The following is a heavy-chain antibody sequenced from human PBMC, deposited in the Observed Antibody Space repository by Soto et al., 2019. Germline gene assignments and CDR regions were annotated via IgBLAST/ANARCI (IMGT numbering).Heavy chain of an antibody. CDR3: AHILAGGGSSEAGWFDP. V-gene: IGHV3-15*07. CDR1: GFTFINAW. Sequence: PGGSLTLSCAASGFTFINAWMNWVRQAPGKGLEWVGRIRSNIDGGTTDYAAPVKGRFAISRDDSMNTVFLQMNSLKTEDTAVYYCAHILAGGGSSEAGWFDPWGQGTLVTVSS. CDR2: IRSNIDGGTT. J-gene: IGHJ5*02. D-gene: IGHD6-6*01.